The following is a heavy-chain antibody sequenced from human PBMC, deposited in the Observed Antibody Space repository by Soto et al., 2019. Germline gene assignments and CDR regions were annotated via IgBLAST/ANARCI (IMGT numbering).Heavy chain of an antibody. CDR2: ISPNNADT. Sequence: QVQLVQSGTEVKKPGASVKVSCKASGYTFTGYYIHWVRQAPGQGLEWMGWISPNNADTTYAQKFRGWVTMTWDTSTNSVYMELSRLRYVDTAVYYCATVGFFYYHAMDVWGQGTTVTVAS. V-gene: IGHV1-2*04. CDR1: GYTFTGYY. CDR3: ATVGFFYYHAMDV. D-gene: IGHD1-26*01. J-gene: IGHJ6*02.